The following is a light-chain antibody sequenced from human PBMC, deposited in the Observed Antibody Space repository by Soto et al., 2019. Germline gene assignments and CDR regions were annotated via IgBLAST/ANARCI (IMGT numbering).Light chain of an antibody. V-gene: IGKV1-5*01. CDR3: KNYIVWPWT. CDR1: QTINTW. CDR2: DAS. Sequence: DIQMTQSPSTLSASIGDRVTITCRASQTINTWLAWYQQEPGKAPKVLIFDASTLESGVPLRFSGSGYGTEFTLTFGSLQPDVSALYYCKNYIVWPWTFGRGTGVEIK. J-gene: IGKJ1*01.